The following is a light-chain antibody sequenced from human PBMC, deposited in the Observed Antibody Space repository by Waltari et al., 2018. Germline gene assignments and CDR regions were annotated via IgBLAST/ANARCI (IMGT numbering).Light chain of an antibody. CDR3: QSFDSTVNGWV. CDR1: SANLGSGYD. CDR2: SNN. J-gene: IGLJ3*02. Sequence: QSVLTQPPSVSGAPGQRVTISCTGTSANLGSGYDAQWYQQFPGAAPKLLIYSNNNRPSGAPDRFSASKSGTSASLAITGLQAEDEADYYCQSFDSTVNGWVFGGGTKLTVL. V-gene: IGLV1-40*01.